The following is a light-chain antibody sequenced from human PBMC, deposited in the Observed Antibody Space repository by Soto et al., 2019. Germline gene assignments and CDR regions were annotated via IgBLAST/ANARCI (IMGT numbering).Light chain of an antibody. CDR2: DVA. J-gene: IGLJ1*01. CDR1: GNDVGGYNY. Sequence: QSALTQPRSVSGSPGQSVTISCTRTGNDVGGYNYVSWYQQHPGRPPKLMSYDVAGWPSAVTDRFSGSKSGNTASVTIFGLQAEDEADYFCCSYAGGSTYLFGTGTKVNVL. CDR3: CSYAGGSTYL. V-gene: IGLV2-11*01.